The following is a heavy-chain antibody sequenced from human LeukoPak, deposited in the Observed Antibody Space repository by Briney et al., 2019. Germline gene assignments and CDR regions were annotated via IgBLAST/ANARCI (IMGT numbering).Heavy chain of an antibody. CDR2: ISGSGGNT. J-gene: IGHJ4*02. V-gene: IGHV3-23*01. CDR1: GFTFSNYG. Sequence: TGGSLRLSCAASGFTFSNYGMSWVRQAPGKGLEWVSTISGSGGNTYYADSVKGRFTISRDTSKNTLYLQMNSLRAEDTAVYYCAKVNEWELLFVPYYFDYWGQGTLVTVSS. D-gene: IGHD1-26*01. CDR3: AKVNEWELLFVPYYFDY.